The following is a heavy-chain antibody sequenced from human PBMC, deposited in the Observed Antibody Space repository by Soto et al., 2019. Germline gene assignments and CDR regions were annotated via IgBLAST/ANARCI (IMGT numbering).Heavy chain of an antibody. CDR2: IIPSLGRA. V-gene: IGHV1-69*02. J-gene: IGHJ4*02. CDR1: GGTFSSYT. D-gene: IGHD5-12*01. CDR3: ARLGVNSGYDL. Sequence: QVQLVQSGAEVKKPGSSVKVSCKDSGGTFSSYTITWVRQAPGQGLEWMGRIIPSLGRANYAQKFQGRVTITADKSTSTAYMELSSLRSEDTAVYYCARLGVNSGYDLWGQGTLVTVSS.